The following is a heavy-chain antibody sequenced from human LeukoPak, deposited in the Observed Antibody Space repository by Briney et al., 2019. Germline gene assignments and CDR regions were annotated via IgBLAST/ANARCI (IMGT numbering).Heavy chain of an antibody. J-gene: IGHJ4*02. V-gene: IGHV3-48*04. Sequence: GGSLRLSCAASGFTFSSYSMNWVRQAPGKGLEWVSYISQSSDRIYHADSVKGRFTIPRDNAKNSLYLQMDSLRVEDTAVYYCARDLLNDEGSSYFFDQWGQGTLVTVAS. CDR1: GFTFSSYS. CDR3: ARDLLNDEGSSYFFDQ. CDR2: ISQSSDRI. D-gene: IGHD2-2*01.